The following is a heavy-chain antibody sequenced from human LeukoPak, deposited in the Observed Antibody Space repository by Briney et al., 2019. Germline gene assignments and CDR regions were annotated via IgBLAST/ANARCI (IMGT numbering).Heavy chain of an antibody. V-gene: IGHV4-59*08. CDR2: IYYSGST. J-gene: IGHJ4*02. CDR1: GGSVSPYH. D-gene: IGHD6-19*01. CDR3: ARAVSGRFDY. Sequence: SETLSLTCTVSGGSVSPYHWGWIRQPPGKGLEWTGYIYYSGSTNYNPSLKSRVTISVDTSKNQFSLKLSSVTAADTAIYYCARAVSGRFDYWGQGTLVTVSS.